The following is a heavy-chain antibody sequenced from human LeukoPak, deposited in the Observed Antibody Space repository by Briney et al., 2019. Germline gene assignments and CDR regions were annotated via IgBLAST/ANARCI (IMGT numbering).Heavy chain of an antibody. Sequence: GGSLRLSCAASGFTFSRYNMNWVRQAPGKGLEWVSFISSSSSTIYYADSVKGRFTVSRDNAKNTLYLQVNNLRAEDTAVYYCARGPNSNWSGLDFWGQGTLLTVSS. J-gene: IGHJ4*02. CDR2: ISSSSSTI. D-gene: IGHD6-6*01. CDR1: GFTFSRYN. CDR3: ARGPNSNWSGLDF. V-gene: IGHV3-48*04.